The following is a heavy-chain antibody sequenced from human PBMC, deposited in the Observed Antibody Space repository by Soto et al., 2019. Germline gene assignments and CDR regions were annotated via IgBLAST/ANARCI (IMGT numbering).Heavy chain of an antibody. CDR1: GFTFTSHW. V-gene: IGHV3-74*01. D-gene: IGHD6-13*01. CDR2: INSDGSTT. Sequence: EVHLVESGGGLVQPGGSLRLSCAASGFTFTSHWMHWVRQAPGKGLVWVSRINSDGSTTDYADSVKGRFTISRANARNTLSLQMNSLRVEDTAVYYCATGLEDYSSSGYDYWGQGTRVTVSS. J-gene: IGHJ4*02. CDR3: ATGLEDYSSSGYDY.